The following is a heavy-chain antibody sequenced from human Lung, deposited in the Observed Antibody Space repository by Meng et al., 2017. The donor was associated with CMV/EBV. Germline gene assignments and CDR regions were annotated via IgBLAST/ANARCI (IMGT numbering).Heavy chain of an antibody. V-gene: IGHV1-2*02. D-gene: IGHD6-6*01. CDR3: ARVSTPGRPRSHFDS. CDR2: INPNSGGT. Sequence: ASXXVSXKASGYTFTDNYIYWVRQAPGQGLEWMGWINPNSGGTNYAQKFQGRVTMNRDTSTSTAFMDLSRLRSDDRAVYYCARVSTPGRPRSHFDSLGQGXLVTVSS. J-gene: IGHJ4*02. CDR1: GYTFTDNY.